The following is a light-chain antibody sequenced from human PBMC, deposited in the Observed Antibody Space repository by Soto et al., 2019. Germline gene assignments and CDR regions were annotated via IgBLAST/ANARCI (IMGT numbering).Light chain of an antibody. Sequence: DIQMTQSPSTLSASVGDRVTITCRASQSISSWLAWYQQKPGKAPKLLIYDASSLESGVPSRFSGSGSGTEFTLTISSLQPDDFATYYCQKYNSYSPGGAPPVYTFGQGTKLEIK. CDR2: DAS. CDR1: QSISSW. V-gene: IGKV1-5*01. CDR3: QKYNSYSPGGAPPVYT. J-gene: IGKJ2*01.